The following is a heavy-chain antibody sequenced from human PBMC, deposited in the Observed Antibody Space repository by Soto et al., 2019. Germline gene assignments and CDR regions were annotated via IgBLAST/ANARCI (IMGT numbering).Heavy chain of an antibody. J-gene: IGHJ4*02. CDR3: ARGVAGTGFDL. D-gene: IGHD6-19*01. Sequence: PSQTLSLICTISGESVSSNTAAWNWIRSSPSRGLEWLGRTYYRSNWRHDYAVSVKSRITVNPDTSKNHFSLQLNSVTPDDTAVYYCARGVAGTGFDLWGQGKLVTVSS. CDR1: GESVSSNTAA. CDR2: TYYRSNWRH. V-gene: IGHV6-1*01.